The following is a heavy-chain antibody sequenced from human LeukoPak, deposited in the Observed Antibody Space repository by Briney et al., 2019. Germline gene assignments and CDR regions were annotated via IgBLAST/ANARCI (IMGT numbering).Heavy chain of an antibody. CDR2: IYYSGST. V-gene: IGHV4-59*08. J-gene: IGHJ6*02. D-gene: IGHD4-11*01. Sequence: SSETLSLTCTVSGXSISSYYGSWIRQPPGKGLEWIGYIYYSGSTNYNPSLKSRVTISVDTSKNQFSLKLSSVTAADTAVYYCARLLRYSNYYYYGMDVWGQGTTVTVSS. CDR3: ARLLRYSNYYYYGMDV. CDR1: GXSISSYY.